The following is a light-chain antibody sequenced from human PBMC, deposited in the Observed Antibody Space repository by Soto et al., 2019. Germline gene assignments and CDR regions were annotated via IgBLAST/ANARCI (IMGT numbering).Light chain of an antibody. CDR3: QQRSNWPPRYT. J-gene: IGKJ2*01. V-gene: IGKV3-11*01. CDR2: DAS. CDR1: QSSSTC. Sequence: DIVLTQVPSTLSLARGDRVAVTCRASQSSSTCLALYQQKPGKAPKLLIYDASNRHTGIPARFSGSGSGTDFTLTISSLEPEDFAVYYCQQRSNWPPRYTFGQGTKLEIK.